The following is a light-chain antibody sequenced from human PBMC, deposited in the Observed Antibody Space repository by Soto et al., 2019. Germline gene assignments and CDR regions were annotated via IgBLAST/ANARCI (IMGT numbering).Light chain of an antibody. V-gene: IGLV2-14*01. J-gene: IGLJ1*01. Sequence: QSALTQPASVSGSPGQSITISCSGTRSDIGSYNYVAWYQQFPGKTPKILIYGVSNRPSGVSSRFSGSKSGNTASLTISGRQADDEADYYCISYTGSSTSYVFGSGTKLTVL. CDR1: RSDIGSYNY. CDR3: ISYTGSSTSYV. CDR2: GVS.